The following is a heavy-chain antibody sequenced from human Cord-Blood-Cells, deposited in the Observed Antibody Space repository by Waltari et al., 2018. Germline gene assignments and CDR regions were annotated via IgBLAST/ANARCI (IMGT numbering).Heavy chain of an antibody. CDR1: GGSFSGHY. V-gene: IGHV4-34*01. CDR3: ARVYPGDY. J-gene: IGHJ4*02. D-gene: IGHD2-2*02. CDR2: LNHSGST. Sequence: QVQLQQWGAGLVKPSETLSHTCAVYGGSFSGHYWSWIRHPPGKGLELFGELNHSGSTNYNPSLKSRVTISVDTSKNQFSLKLSSVTAADTAVYYCARVYPGDYWGQGTLVTVSS.